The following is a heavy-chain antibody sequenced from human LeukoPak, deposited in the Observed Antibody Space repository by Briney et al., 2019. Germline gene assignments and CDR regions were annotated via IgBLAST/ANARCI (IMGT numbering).Heavy chain of an antibody. J-gene: IGHJ6*03. Sequence: GGSLRLSCAASGFTFSSYGMHWVRQAPGKGLEWVAVIWYDGSNKYYADSVKGRLTISRDNSKNTLYLQMNSLRAEDTAVYYCAKDRVGDYYMDVWGKGTTVTVSS. CDR3: AKDRVGDYYMDV. V-gene: IGHV3-33*06. CDR1: GFTFSSYG. D-gene: IGHD2-15*01. CDR2: IWYDGSNK.